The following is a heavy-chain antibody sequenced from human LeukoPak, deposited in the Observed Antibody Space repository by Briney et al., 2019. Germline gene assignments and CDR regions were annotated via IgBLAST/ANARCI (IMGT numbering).Heavy chain of an antibody. CDR2: INPHSGGT. CDR1: GYTFTDYY. J-gene: IGHJ2*01. Sequence: ASVKVSCKPSGYTFTDYYMHWVRQAPGQGLEWMGWINPHSGGTKYAQKFQGRVTMSRDTSISTAYMELSRLRSDDTAVYYCARDHHGDYESYWYFDLWGRGTLVTVSS. D-gene: IGHD4-17*01. CDR3: ARDHHGDYESYWYFDL. V-gene: IGHV1-2*02.